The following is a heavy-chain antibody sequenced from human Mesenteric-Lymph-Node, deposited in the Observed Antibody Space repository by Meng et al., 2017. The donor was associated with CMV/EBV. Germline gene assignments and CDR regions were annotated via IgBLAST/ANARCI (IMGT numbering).Heavy chain of an antibody. V-gene: IGHV1-2*02. CDR2: INPNSGGT. CDR1: GYTFTSYD. D-gene: IGHD2-15*01. CDR3: ARVKNVVGAIGGRLDP. J-gene: IGHJ5*02. Sequence: ASVKVSCKASGYTFTSYDINWVRQAPGQGLEWMGWINPNSGGTNYAQKFQGRVTMTRDTSISTAYMELSRLRSDDTAVYYCARVKNVVGAIGGRLDPWGQGTLVTVSS.